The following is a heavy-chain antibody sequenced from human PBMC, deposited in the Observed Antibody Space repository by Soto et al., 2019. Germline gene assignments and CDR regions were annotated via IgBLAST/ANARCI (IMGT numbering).Heavy chain of an antibody. D-gene: IGHD4-17*01. CDR1: GDLFSRNA. J-gene: IGHJ4*02. Sequence: QVRLVQSGAEVKKPGSAVKVSCNASGDLFSRNAFNWVRQAPGQGREWMGRIIPVFGSTIYEQKSQGRLRLPADESTPPAYMELTRLTSDDTAMQLCARDRHDFGDYLRHPDWGQGTLVTVSS. V-gene: IGHV1-69*01. CDR3: ARDRHDFGDYLRHPD. CDR2: IIPVFGST.